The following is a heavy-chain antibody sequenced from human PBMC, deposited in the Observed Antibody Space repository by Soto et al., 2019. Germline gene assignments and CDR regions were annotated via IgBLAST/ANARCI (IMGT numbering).Heavy chain of an antibody. J-gene: IGHJ5*02. D-gene: IGHD3-22*01. CDR2: IIPIFGTA. CDR1: GGTFSSYA. V-gene: IGHV1-69*13. CDR3: ARDFTYYYDSSGYWNWFDP. Sequence: ASVKVSCKASGGTFSSYAISWVRQAPGQGLDWMGGIIPIFGTANYAQKFQGRVTITADESTSTAYMELSSLRSEDTAVYYCARDFTYYYDSSGYWNWFDPWGQGTLVTVSS.